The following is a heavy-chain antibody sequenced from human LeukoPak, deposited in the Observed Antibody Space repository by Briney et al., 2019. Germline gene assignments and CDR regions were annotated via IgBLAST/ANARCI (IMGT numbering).Heavy chain of an antibody. D-gene: IGHD5-18*01. CDR3: AKDREQLWLLGYFDY. J-gene: IGHJ4*02. Sequence: GGSLRLSCAASGFTFSSYAMSWVRQAPGKGLEWVSAISGSGGSTYYADSVEGRFTISRDNSKNTLYLQMNSLRAEDTAVYYCAKDREQLWLLGYFDYWGQGPLVTVSS. V-gene: IGHV3-23*01. CDR1: GFTFSSYA. CDR2: ISGSGGST.